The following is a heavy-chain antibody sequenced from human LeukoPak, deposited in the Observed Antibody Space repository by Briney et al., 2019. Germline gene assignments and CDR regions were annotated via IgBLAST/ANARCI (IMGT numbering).Heavy chain of an antibody. J-gene: IGHJ6*02. V-gene: IGHV4-59*10. CDR1: GGSFSSYY. CDR3: ARGITMVRGVYYYYGMDV. D-gene: IGHD3-10*01. Sequence: SETLSLTCAVYGGSFSSYYWSWIRQPAGKGLEWIGRIYTSGSTNYNPSLKSRVTMSVDTSKNQFSLKLSSVTAADTAVYYCARGITMVRGVYYYYGMDVWGQGTTVTVSS. CDR2: IYTSGST.